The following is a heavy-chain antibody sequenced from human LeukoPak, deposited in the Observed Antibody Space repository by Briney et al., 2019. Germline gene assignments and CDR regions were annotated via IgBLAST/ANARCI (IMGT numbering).Heavy chain of an antibody. CDR1: GFTFSTYT. D-gene: IGHD3-22*01. CDR3: VKVITMIVVVPPSFDY. V-gene: IGHV3-23*01. Sequence: GGSLRLSCAASGFTFSTYTMAWVRQAPGGGLEWVSGIGGDGGGGTYYADSVKGRFAISRDNSKSTLYLQMNSLRVEDTAVYYCVKVITMIVVVPPSFDYWGQGTLVTVSS. J-gene: IGHJ4*02. CDR2: IGGDGGGGT.